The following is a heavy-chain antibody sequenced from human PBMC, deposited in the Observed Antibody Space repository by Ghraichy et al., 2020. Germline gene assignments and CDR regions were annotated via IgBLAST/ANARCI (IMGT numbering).Heavy chain of an antibody. V-gene: IGHV4-34*01. CDR1: GGSFSGYY. J-gene: IGHJ4*02. CDR3: ARGRYGYGLDY. Sequence: SQTLSLTCAVYGGSFSGYYWSWIRQPPGKGLEWIGEINHSGSTNYNPSLKSRVTISVDTSKNQFSLKLSSVTAADTAVYYCARGRYGYGLDYWGQGTLVTVSS. D-gene: IGHD5-18*01. CDR2: INHSGST.